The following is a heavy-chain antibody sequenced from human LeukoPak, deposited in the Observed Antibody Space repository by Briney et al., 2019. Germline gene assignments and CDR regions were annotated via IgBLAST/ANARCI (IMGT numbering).Heavy chain of an antibody. Sequence: GGSLRLSCAASGFTFSSYAMSWVRQAPGRGLEWVSAISGSGGSTYYADSVKGRFTISRDNSKNTLYLQMNSLRAEDTAVYYCAKTVAGGTAFLDYWGQGTLVTVSS. CDR3: AKTVAGGTAFLDY. J-gene: IGHJ4*02. V-gene: IGHV3-23*01. CDR1: GFTFSSYA. CDR2: ISGSGGST. D-gene: IGHD6-19*01.